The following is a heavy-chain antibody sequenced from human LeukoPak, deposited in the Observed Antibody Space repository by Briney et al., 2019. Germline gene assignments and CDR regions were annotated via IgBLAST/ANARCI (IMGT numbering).Heavy chain of an antibody. J-gene: IGHJ4*02. CDR2: ISSGGYTI. Sequence: GGSLRLSCAASGFTFSDYYMTWIRQAPGKGLEWLSCISSGGYTIYYADSVKGRFTLSRDNAKNSLYLQMNSLRAEDTAVYYCARDAPHYYDSSGYYSPGIDYWGQGTLVTVSS. V-gene: IGHV3-11*01. CDR1: GFTFSDYY. CDR3: ARDAPHYYDSSGYYSPGIDY. D-gene: IGHD3-22*01.